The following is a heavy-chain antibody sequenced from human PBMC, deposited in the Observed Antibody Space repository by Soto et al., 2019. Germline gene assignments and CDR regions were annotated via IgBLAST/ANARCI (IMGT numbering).Heavy chain of an antibody. CDR2: VFYTGIT. Sequence: QVHLQESGPGLVKPSETLSLTCTVSGGSISSYYWSWIRQPPGKGLEWIGYVFYTGITKYNPSFQMRATISGDTARNQFSLNLMSVTAADTAVEYCAKWGAAAGTTWGQGILVNVSP. V-gene: IGHV4-59*01. J-gene: IGHJ4*02. D-gene: IGHD6-25*01. CDR3: AKWGAAAGTT. CDR1: GGSISSYY.